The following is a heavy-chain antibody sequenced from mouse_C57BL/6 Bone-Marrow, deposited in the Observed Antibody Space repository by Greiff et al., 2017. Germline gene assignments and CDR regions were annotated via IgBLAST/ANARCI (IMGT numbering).Heavy chain of an antibody. CDR3: TSSTSYFDY. D-gene: IGHD1-1*01. CDR2: IDPENGDT. J-gene: IGHJ2*01. CDR1: GFNIKDDY. V-gene: IGHV14-4*01. Sequence: VHVKQSGAELVRPGASVKLSCTASGFNIKDDYMHWVKQRPEQGLEWIGWIDPENGDTESASKFQGKATITADTSSNTAYLQLSSLTSEDTAVYYCTSSTSYFDYWGQGTTLTVSA.